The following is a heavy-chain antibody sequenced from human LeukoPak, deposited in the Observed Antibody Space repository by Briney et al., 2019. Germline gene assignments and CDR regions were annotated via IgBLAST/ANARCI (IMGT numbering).Heavy chain of an antibody. Sequence: PGGSLRLSCAASGFTVGNNYMNWVRQAPGRGLEWVSLIYSGGTTYYADSVKGRFTISRDNSKNTLYLQMNSLRAEDTAVYYCAKDPEDCSGGSCYRYFQHWGQGTLVTVSS. V-gene: IGHV3-66*02. D-gene: IGHD2-15*01. CDR2: IYSGGTT. CDR1: GFTVGNNY. J-gene: IGHJ1*01. CDR3: AKDPEDCSGGSCYRYFQH.